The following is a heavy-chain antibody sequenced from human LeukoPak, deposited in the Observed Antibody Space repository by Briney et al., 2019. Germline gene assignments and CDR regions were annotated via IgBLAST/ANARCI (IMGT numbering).Heavy chain of an antibody. J-gene: IGHJ6*02. CDR3: ARDGPESSSGWYVRYYYYYYGMDV. CDR2: ISGSGGGT. CDR1: GITLSNYG. Sequence: GGSLRLSCAVSGITLSNYGMSWVRQAPGKGLEWVAGISGSGGGTNYADSVKGRFTISRDNPKNTLYLQMNSLRAEDTAVYYCARDGPESSSGWYVRYYYYYYGMDVWGQGTTVTVSS. D-gene: IGHD6-19*01. V-gene: IGHV3-23*01.